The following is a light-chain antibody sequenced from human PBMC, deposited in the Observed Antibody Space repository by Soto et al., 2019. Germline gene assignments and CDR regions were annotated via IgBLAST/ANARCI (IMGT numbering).Light chain of an antibody. CDR2: AAS. V-gene: IGKV1-39*01. CDR1: QIVDTS. Sequence: DIQMTQSPSSLSASVGNSVTVTCRASQIVDTSLNWYQQKPGKAPQLLIYAASSLQSGVPSRLSGSGSATYFTLTIHNLPPEDFATYYCQQPHSLPPTFGQGTKVDIK. J-gene: IGKJ2*01. CDR3: QQPHSLPPT.